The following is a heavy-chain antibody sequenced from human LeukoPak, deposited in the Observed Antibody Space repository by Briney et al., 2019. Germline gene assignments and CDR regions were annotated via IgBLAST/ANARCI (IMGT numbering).Heavy chain of an antibody. D-gene: IGHD3-22*01. Sequence: PSETLSLTCTVSGGSISSSTYYWGWIRQPPGKGLEWIGSIYYTGSTYFNPSLKSRVTISVDTSKNQFSLKLSSVTAADTAVYYCARDPGYDSSGYPRDAFDIWGQGTMVTVSS. CDR3: ARDPGYDSSGYPRDAFDI. CDR2: IYYTGST. V-gene: IGHV4-39*07. J-gene: IGHJ3*02. CDR1: GGSISSSTYY.